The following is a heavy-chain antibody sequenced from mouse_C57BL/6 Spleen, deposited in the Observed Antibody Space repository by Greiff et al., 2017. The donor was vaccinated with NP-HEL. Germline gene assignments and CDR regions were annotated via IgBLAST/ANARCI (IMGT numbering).Heavy chain of an antibody. V-gene: IGHV1-66*01. D-gene: IGHD4-1*01. CDR3: ARGVGRGYFDY. CDR2: IYPGSGNT. Sequence: QVQLQQSGPELVKPGASVKISCKASGYSFTSYYIHWVKQRPGQGLEWIGWIYPGSGNTKYNEKFKGKATLTADTSSSTAYMQLSSLTSEDSAVYYCARGVGRGYFDYWGQGTTLTVSS. J-gene: IGHJ2*01. CDR1: GYSFTSYY.